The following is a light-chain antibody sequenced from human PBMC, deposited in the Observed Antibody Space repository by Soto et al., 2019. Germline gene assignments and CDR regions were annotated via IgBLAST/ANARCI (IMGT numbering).Light chain of an antibody. J-gene: IGLJ2*01. CDR1: ISDVGAYNY. CDR2: DVS. V-gene: IGLV2-11*01. CDR3: SSYAGSFTLEV. Sequence: QSVLTQPRSVSGSPGQSVTISCTGTISDVGAYNYVSWYQQHPGKAPKLIIYDVSERPSGVPDRFSGSKSGNTASLTISGLQAEDEADYYCSSYAGSFTLEVFGGGTKVTVL.